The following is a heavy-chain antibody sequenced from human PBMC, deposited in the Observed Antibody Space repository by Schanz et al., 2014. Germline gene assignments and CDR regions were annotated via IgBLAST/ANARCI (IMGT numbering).Heavy chain of an antibody. D-gene: IGHD5-12*01. Sequence: EVQLVESGGGLIQPGGSLRLSCAVSGFTVNTNYMSWVRQAPGNGLEWISSMYINSGSTQYANSVKGRFIISRDSSKNTLFLQMNSLRAEDTAVYFCARDGGRDGYNLAFDVWGQGTLVTVSS. J-gene: IGHJ3*01. CDR3: ARDGGRDGYNLAFDV. CDR2: MYINSGST. CDR1: GFTVNTNY. V-gene: IGHV3-53*01.